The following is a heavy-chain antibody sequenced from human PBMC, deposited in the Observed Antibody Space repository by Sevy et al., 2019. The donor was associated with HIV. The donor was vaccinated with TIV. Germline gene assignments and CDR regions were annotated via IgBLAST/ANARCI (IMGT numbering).Heavy chain of an antibody. CDR2: FSFGCGKI. D-gene: IGHD2-2*01. J-gene: IGHJ4*02. CDR3: TREGCSKPHDY. Sequence: GGSLRLSCAASGFTFSNYAMSWVRQAPGKGLEWVSTFSFGCGKINYADSVKGRFTIYRVNSKNTMYLQRNSLRAEDTALYCCTREGCSKPHDYWGQGTLVTVSS. CDR1: GFTFSNYA. V-gene: IGHV3-23*01.